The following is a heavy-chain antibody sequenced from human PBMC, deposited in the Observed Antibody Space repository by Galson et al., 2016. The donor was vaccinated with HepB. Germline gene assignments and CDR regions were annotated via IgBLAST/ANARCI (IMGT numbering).Heavy chain of an antibody. J-gene: IGHJ6*03. CDR3: AKDGEKYDFWSTIRRNYYYYMDV. Sequence: SLRLSCAEAGFTGSGYAMSGVRRAAGEGQGWLADVYGDGADTNEGDCEQGRTTRSRANSRNTLYLQMNNLRAEDTAVYYCAKDGEKYDFWSTIRRNYYYYMDVWGKGTPVAVSS. CDR1: GFTGSGYA. CDR2: VYGDGADT. V-gene: IGHV3-23*01. D-gene: IGHD3-3*01.